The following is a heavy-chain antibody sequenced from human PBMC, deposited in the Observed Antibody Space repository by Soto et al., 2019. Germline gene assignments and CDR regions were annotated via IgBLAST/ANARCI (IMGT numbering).Heavy chain of an antibody. D-gene: IGHD3-22*01. Sequence: PSETLSLTCTVSGGSVSSGSYYWSWIRQPPGKGLEWTGYIYYSGSTNYNPSLKSRVTISVDTSKNQFSLKLSSVTAADTAVYYCARDKIQSYYYDSSGYRNWFDPWGQGTRVTVSS. CDR3: ARDKIQSYYYDSSGYRNWFDP. J-gene: IGHJ5*02. CDR1: GGSVSSGSYY. V-gene: IGHV4-61*01. CDR2: IYYSGST.